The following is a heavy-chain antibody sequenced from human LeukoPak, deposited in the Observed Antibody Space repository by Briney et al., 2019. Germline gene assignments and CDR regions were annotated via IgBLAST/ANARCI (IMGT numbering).Heavy chain of an antibody. D-gene: IGHD6-19*01. Sequence: ASVKVSCKASGYTFTGYYMHWVRQAPGQGLEWMGWINPNSGGTNYAQKFQGRVTMTRDTSISTAYMELSRLRSDDTAVYYCARGVGWYIFNWFDPWGQGTLVTVSS. J-gene: IGHJ5*02. V-gene: IGHV1-2*02. CDR3: ARGVGWYIFNWFDP. CDR2: INPNSGGT. CDR1: GYTFTGYY.